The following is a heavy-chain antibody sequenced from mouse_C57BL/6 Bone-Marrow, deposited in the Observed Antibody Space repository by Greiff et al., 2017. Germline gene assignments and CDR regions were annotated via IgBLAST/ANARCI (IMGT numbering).Heavy chain of an antibody. CDR2: IDPSDSET. D-gene: IGHD2-3*01. V-gene: IGHV1-52*01. J-gene: IGHJ2*01. CDR3: ARGGGYDGYPYYFDY. Sequence: QVQLQQPGAELVRPGSSVKLSCKASGYTFTSYWLHWVKQRPIQGLEWIGNIDPSDSETHYNQKFKDKATLTVDKSSSTAYMQLSSLTSEDSAVYYCARGGGYDGYPYYFDYWGQGTTLTVSS. CDR1: GYTFTSYW.